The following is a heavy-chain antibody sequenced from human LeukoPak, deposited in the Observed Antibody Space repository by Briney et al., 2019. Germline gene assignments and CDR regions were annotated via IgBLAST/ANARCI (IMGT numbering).Heavy chain of an antibody. V-gene: IGHV4-4*02. CDR2: INHSGST. CDR1: GGSISSSNW. J-gene: IGHJ4*02. Sequence: PSETLSLTCAVSGGSISSSNWWSWIRQPPGKGLEWIGEINHSGSTSYNPSLKSRVTISVDTSKNQFSLKLSSVTAADTAVYYCARDYYYWGQGTLVTVSS. D-gene: IGHD3-10*01. CDR3: ARDYYY.